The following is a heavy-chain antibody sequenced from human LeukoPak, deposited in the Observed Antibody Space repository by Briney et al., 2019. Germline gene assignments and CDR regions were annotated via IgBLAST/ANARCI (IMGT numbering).Heavy chain of an antibody. CDR2: LQHSGSI. V-gene: IGHV4-34*01. D-gene: IGHD3-16*01. CDR1: GGSFSSYY. Sequence: PSETLSLTCGVYGGSFSSYYWSWIRQSPGKGLEWIGELQHSGSINYNPSLKSRVTISVDTSKNQFSLNLTSVTAADTAVYYCARFTPQGYGWGGYNRFDPWGQGTPVTVSS. CDR3: ARFTPQGYGWGGYNRFDP. J-gene: IGHJ5*02.